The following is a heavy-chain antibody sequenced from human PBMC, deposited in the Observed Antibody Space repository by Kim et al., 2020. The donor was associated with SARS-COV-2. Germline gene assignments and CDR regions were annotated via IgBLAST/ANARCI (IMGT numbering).Heavy chain of an antibody. CDR1: GGSISSASYY. CDR2: IYYSGST. Sequence: SETLSLTCIVSGGSISSASYYWTWIRQPPGKGLEWIGYIYYSGSTNYNPSLKSRVTISVDTAKNYFSLNLNSVTAADTAVYYCGRDGYGSGSYRGAFDIWGQGTLVTVSS. V-gene: IGHV4-61*03. CDR3: GRDGYGSGSYRGAFDI. J-gene: IGHJ3*02. D-gene: IGHD3-10*01.